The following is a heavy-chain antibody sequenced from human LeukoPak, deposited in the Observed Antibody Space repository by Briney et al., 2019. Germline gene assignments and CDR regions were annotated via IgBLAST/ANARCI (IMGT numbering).Heavy chain of an antibody. V-gene: IGHV3-33*01. CDR1: GFTFSSYG. J-gene: IGHJ4*02. CDR2: IWYDGSNK. D-gene: IGHD3-22*01. CDR3: ARDTYYHYYDSSGYYIDY. Sequence: GGSLRLSCAASGFTFSSYGMHWVRQAPGKGLEWVAVIWYDGSNKYYADSVKGRFTISRDNSKNTLYLQMNSLRAEDTAVYYCARDTYYHYYDSSGYYIDYWGQGTLVTVS.